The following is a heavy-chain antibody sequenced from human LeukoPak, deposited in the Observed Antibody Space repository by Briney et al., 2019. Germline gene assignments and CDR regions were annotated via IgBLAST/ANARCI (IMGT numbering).Heavy chain of an antibody. V-gene: IGHV1-2*02. CDR3: ARAYYDSSGYFGWGTDYYYYYMDV. CDR2: IHPKSGGA. J-gene: IGHJ6*03. CDR1: GYTFTANY. Sequence: ASVKVSCKASGYTFTANYIHWVRQAPGQGLEWVGWIHPKSGGANYAQKFRDRVTLTRDTSINTAYMELSGLRSDDAAVYYCARAYYDSSGYFGWGTDYYYYYMDVWGEGTTVTISS. D-gene: IGHD3-22*01.